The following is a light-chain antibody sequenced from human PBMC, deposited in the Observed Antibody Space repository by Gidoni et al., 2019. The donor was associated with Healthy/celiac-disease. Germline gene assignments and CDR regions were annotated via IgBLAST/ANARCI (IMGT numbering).Light chain of an antibody. J-gene: IGKJ2*04. CDR3: QQSYSTPMCS. CDR2: AAS. V-gene: IGKV1-39*01. Sequence: IQMTQSPSSLSASVGDRVTITCRASQSISSYLNWYQQKPGKAPKLLIYAASSLQSGVPSRFSGSGSGTDFTLTISSLQPENFATYYCQQSYSTPMCSFXXXTKLEIK. CDR1: QSISSY.